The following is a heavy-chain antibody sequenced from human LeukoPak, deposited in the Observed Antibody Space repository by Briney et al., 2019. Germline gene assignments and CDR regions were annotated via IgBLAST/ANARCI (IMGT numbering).Heavy chain of an antibody. CDR1: GYSFTTYD. CDR2: ISFYSGKE. Sequence: WASVKVSCKASGYSFTTYDINWVRQAPGQGLEWMGWISFYSGKEKYAEKFQGRVTMTTDTSTNTAYMELRTLRSDNTAVYYCARHQAHAAAGMGYWGQGTLVIVSS. V-gene: IGHV1-18*01. D-gene: IGHD6-13*01. CDR3: ARHQAHAAAGMGY. J-gene: IGHJ4*02.